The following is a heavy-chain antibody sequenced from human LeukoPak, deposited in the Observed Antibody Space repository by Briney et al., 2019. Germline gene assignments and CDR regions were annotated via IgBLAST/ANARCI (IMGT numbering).Heavy chain of an antibody. CDR3: ARPTIAAAGNFEY. J-gene: IGHJ4*02. V-gene: IGHV3-7*05. CDR1: GFTFTTYS. Sequence: GGSLRLSCAASGFTFTTYSMTWVRQAPGRGLEWVARIKEDGSEIYYVDSVKGRFTISRDNAKNSLYLQVNSLRAEDTAVYYCARPTIAAAGNFEYWGQGTLVTVSS. CDR2: IKEDGSEI. D-gene: IGHD6-13*01.